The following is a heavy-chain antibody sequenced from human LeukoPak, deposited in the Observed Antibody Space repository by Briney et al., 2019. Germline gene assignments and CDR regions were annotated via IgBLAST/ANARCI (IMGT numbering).Heavy chain of an antibody. CDR3: AKDQGWNYFDY. CDR1: GFTVSANY. Sequence: GGSLRLSCAASGFTVSANYMSWVRQAPGKGLEWVAVISYDGSNKYYADSVKGRFTISRDNSKNTLYLQMNSLRAEDTAVYYCAKDQGWNYFDYWGQGTLVTVSS. J-gene: IGHJ4*02. CDR2: ISYDGSNK. V-gene: IGHV3-30*18. D-gene: IGHD2-15*01.